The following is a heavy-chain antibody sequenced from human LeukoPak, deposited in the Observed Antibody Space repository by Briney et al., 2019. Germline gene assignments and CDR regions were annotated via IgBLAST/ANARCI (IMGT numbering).Heavy chain of an antibody. CDR1: GYTFTGYY. CDR2: INPNSGGT. D-gene: IGHD6-13*01. V-gene: IGHV1-2*04. Sequence: GASVKVSCKASGYTFTGYYMHWVRQAPGQGLEWMGWINPNSGGTNYAQKFQGWVTMTRDTSISTAYMELSRLRSDDTAVYYCARDQQLGSFNWFDPWGQGTLVTVSS. CDR3: ARDQQLGSFNWFDP. J-gene: IGHJ5*02.